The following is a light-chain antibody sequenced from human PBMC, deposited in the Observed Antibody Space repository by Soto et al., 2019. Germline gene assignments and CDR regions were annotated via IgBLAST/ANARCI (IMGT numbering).Light chain of an antibody. V-gene: IGKV1-39*01. CDR2: AAS. CDR1: QSISSY. Sequence: DIQMTQSPSSLSASLGDRVTITCRASQSISSYLNWYQQKPGKAPKLLIYAASSLQSGVPSRFSGSGSGTDFTLTISSLQPEDFETYYCQQSYSTLLTFGGGTKVDIK. CDR3: QQSYSTLLT. J-gene: IGKJ4*01.